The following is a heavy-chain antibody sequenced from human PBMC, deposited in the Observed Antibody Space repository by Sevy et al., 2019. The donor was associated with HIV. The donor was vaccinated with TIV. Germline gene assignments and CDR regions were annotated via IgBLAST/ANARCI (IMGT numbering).Heavy chain of an antibody. Sequence: GGSLRLSCAASGFSFSAYWMNWVRQAPGKGLEWVANIKPDVSDKHYVDSTKGRFTISRDNAKNSLYLQMNSLRVEDTAMYYCAQETFGRFDSWGQGTLVTVSS. CDR3: AQETFGRFDS. J-gene: IGHJ4*02. V-gene: IGHV3-7*01. D-gene: IGHD1-26*01. CDR2: IKPDVSDK. CDR1: GFSFSAYW.